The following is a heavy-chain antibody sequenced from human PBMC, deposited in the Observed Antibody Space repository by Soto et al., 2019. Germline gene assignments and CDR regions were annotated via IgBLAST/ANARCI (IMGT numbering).Heavy chain of an antibody. D-gene: IGHD3-9*01. CDR2: IYYSGST. CDR3: ARHPSGLRYFDWLSPTYYFDY. CDR1: GGSISSSSYY. V-gene: IGHV4-39*01. J-gene: IGHJ4*02. Sequence: QLQLQESGPGLVKPSETLSLTCTVSGGSISSSSYYWGWIRQPPGKGLEWIGSIYYSGSTYYNPSLKSRVTISVDTSKNQFSLKLSSVTAADTAVYYCARHPSGLRYFDWLSPTYYFDYWGQGTLVTVSS.